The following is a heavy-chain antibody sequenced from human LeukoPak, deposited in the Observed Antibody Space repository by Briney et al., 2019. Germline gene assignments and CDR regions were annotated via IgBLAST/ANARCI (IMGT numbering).Heavy chain of an antibody. CDR3: ARGSKAAPGTFDY. V-gene: IGHV4-4*02. CDR2: IYHTGSS. CDR1: GGSISSSNW. J-gene: IGHJ4*02. Sequence: KPSETLSLTCAVSGGSISSSNWWSWVRQPPGKGLEWIGEIYHTGSSNYNPSLKSRVTISVDKSKNQFSLKLSSVTAADTAVYYCARGSKAAPGTFDYWGQGTLVTVSS. D-gene: IGHD6-13*01.